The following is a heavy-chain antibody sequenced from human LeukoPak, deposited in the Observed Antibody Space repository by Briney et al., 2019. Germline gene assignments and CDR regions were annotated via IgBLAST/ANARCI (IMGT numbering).Heavy chain of an antibody. D-gene: IGHD3-10*01. CDR2: IHYSGNT. J-gene: IGHJ4*02. V-gene: IGHV4-39*01. CDR1: GGSISGTTSY. CDR3: ATLLSAPRDS. Sequence: PSETLSLTCTVSGGSISGTTSYWGWIRQPPGKGLQWIGSIHYSGNTYYNPSLKSRVTISVDTSKNQFSLTLNSVTAADTAVYYCATLLSAPRDSWGQGTLVTVSS.